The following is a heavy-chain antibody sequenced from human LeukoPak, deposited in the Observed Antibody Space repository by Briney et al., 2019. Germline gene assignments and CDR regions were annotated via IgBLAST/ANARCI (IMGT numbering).Heavy chain of an antibody. J-gene: IGHJ4*02. Sequence: GGSLRLSCAASGFTFSSYAMSWVRQAPGKGLEWVSAISGSGGSTYYADSVKGRFTISRDNSKNTLYLQMNSLRAEDTAVYYCAKDSLPGKLRYFEWSAPHFDYWGQGTLVTVSS. D-gene: IGHD3-9*01. V-gene: IGHV3-23*01. CDR3: AKDSLPGKLRYFEWSAPHFDY. CDR1: GFTFSSYA. CDR2: ISGSGGST.